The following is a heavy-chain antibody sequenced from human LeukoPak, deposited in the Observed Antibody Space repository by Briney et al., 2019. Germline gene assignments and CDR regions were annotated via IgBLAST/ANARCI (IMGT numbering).Heavy chain of an antibody. D-gene: IGHD3-16*02. CDR1: GDSVSSNSAA. CDR3: ARDNMITFGGVIAHDAFDI. V-gene: IGHV6-1*01. CDR2: TYYRSKWYN. Sequence: SQTLSLTCAISGDSVSSNSAAWNWIRQSPSRGLEWLGRTYYRSKWYNDYAVSVKSRITINPDTSKNQFSLQLNSVTPEDTAVYYCARDNMITFGGVIAHDAFDIWGQGTMVTVSS. J-gene: IGHJ3*02.